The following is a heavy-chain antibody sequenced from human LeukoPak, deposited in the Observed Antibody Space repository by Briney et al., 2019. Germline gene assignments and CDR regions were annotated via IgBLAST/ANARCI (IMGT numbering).Heavy chain of an antibody. CDR2: ISSSISYI. D-gene: IGHD3-3*01. Sequence: PGGSLRLSCAASGFTFSSYSINWVRQAPGKGLEWVSSISSSISYIYYADSVKGRFTISRDNAKNSLYLQMNSLRAEDMAVYYCARDAHYDFWSGYYSTWPLGYWGQGTLVTVSS. J-gene: IGHJ4*02. CDR3: ARDAHYDFWSGYYSTWPLGY. CDR1: GFTFSSYS. V-gene: IGHV3-21*01.